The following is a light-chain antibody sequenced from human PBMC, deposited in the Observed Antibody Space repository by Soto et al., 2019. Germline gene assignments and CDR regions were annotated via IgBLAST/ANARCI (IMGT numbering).Light chain of an antibody. V-gene: IGLV1-40*01. Sequence: QSVLTQPPSVSGAPGQRVTVSCSGTSSNIGAGYDVHWYQQFPGTAPKLLIYGDNNRPSGVPDRFSGSKSCTSASLAITGLQAEDEADYYCQSYDTRLSAHVFGTGTQLTVL. CDR2: GDN. CDR1: SSNIGAGYD. CDR3: QSYDTRLSAHV. J-gene: IGLJ1*01.